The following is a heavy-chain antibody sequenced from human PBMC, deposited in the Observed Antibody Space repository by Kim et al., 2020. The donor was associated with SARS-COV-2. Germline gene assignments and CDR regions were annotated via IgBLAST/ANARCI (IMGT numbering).Heavy chain of an antibody. J-gene: IGHJ3*02. CDR3: AKLGTAAAGDAFDI. D-gene: IGHD6-13*01. Sequence: AESVKGRFTISRDNAKNTLYLQMNRLRAEDKALYYCAKLGTAAAGDAFDIWGQGTLVTVSS. V-gene: IGHV3-9*01.